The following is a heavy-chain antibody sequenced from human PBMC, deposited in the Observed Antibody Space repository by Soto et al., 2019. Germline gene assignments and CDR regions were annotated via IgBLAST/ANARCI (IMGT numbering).Heavy chain of an antibody. CDR3: AREGLTSNWLNWFDP. V-gene: IGHV3-33*01. D-gene: IGHD6-13*01. Sequence: GGSLRLSCAASGFTFSSYGMHWVRQAPGKGLEWVAVIWGDGSNKYYADSVKGRFTISRDNAKNTLYLQMNSLRAEDTAVYYCAREGLTSNWLNWFDPWGQGTLVTVSS. CDR1: GFTFSSYG. CDR2: IWGDGSNK. J-gene: IGHJ5*02.